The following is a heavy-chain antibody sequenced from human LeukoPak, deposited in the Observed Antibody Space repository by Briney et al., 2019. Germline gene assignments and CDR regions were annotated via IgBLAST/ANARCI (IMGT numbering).Heavy chain of an antibody. V-gene: IGHV3-21*01. CDR3: ARALDIVATIPGV. CDR2: ISSSSSYI. CDR1: GFTFSSYS. D-gene: IGHD5-12*01. J-gene: IGHJ4*02. Sequence: GGSLRLSCAASGFTFSSYSMNWVRQAPGKGLEWVSSISSSSSYIYYADSVKGRFTISRDNAKNSLYLQMNSLRAEDTAVYYCARALDIVATIPGVWGQGTLVTVSS.